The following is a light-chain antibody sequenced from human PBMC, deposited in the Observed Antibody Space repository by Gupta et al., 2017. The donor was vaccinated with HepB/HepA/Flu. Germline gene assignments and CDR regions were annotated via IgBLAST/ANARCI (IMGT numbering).Light chain of an antibody. V-gene: IGLV2-14*03. CDR3: SSKTITNTFV. J-gene: IGLJ2*01. CDR2: DVS. CDR1: SSDVGAYNY. Sequence: QSALTQPASVSGSPGQSITISCTGTSSDVGAYNYVSWYQQHPGKAPKLMLYDVSSRLPGISDRFSGSKSGNTASLTISGLQAEDEAGYYCSSKTITNTFVFGGGTKVTVL.